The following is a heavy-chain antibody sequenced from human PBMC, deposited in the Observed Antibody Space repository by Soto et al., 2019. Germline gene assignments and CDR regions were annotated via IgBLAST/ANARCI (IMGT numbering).Heavy chain of an antibody. Sequence: SETLSLTCTVSSRSISSGGYYWSWIRQHPGKGLEWIGYIYYSGSTYYNPSLKSRVTISVDTSKNQFSLKLSSVTAADTAVYYCARTSTTMIVVDYWGQGTLVTVSS. D-gene: IGHD3-22*01. CDR2: IYYSGST. CDR3: ARTSTTMIVVDY. V-gene: IGHV4-31*03. J-gene: IGHJ4*02. CDR1: SRSISSGGYY.